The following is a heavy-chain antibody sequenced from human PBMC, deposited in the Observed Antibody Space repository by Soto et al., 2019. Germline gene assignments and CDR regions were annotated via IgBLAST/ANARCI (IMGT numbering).Heavy chain of an antibody. CDR2: IYYSGST. CDR3: ASLYSSGYN. J-gene: IGHJ4*02. CDR1: GGSISSSSYY. Sequence: PSETLSLTCTVSGGSISSSSYYWGWIRQPPGKGLEWIGSIYYSGSTYYNPSLKSRVTISVDTSKNQFSLKLSSVTAADTAVYYCASLYSSGYNWGQGTLVTVSS. D-gene: IGHD6-19*01. V-gene: IGHV4-39*01.